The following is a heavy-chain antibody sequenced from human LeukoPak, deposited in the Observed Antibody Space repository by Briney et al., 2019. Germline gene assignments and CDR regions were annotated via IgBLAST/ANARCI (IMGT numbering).Heavy chain of an antibody. D-gene: IGHD2-2*01. Sequence: SETLSLTCAVYGGSFSGYYWSWIRQPPGKGLEWIGEINHSGSTNYNSSLKSRVTISVDTSKNQFSLKLSSVTAADTAVYYCARGTTVTNIVVVPAAFDYWGQGTLVTVSS. CDR2: INHSGST. CDR3: ARGTTVTNIVVVPAAFDY. CDR1: GGSFSGYY. V-gene: IGHV4-34*01. J-gene: IGHJ4*02.